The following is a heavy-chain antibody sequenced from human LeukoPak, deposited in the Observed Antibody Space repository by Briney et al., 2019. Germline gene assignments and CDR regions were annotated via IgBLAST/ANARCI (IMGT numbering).Heavy chain of an antibody. CDR3: ARGVVLMVYATQLHYGMDV. J-gene: IGHJ6*02. D-gene: IGHD2-8*01. CDR1: GFTVSSNY. V-gene: IGHV3-53*01. Sequence: GGSLRLSCAASGFTVSSNYMSWVRQAPGKGLEWVSVIYSGGSTYYADSVKGRFTISRDNSKNTLYLQMNSLRAEDTAVYYCARGVVLMVYATQLHYGMDVWGQGTTVTVSS. CDR2: IYSGGST.